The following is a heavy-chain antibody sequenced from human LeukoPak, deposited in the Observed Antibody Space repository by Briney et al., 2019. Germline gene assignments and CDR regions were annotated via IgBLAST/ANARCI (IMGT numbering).Heavy chain of an antibody. CDR2: INPNSGGT. V-gene: IGHV1-2*06. Sequence: ASVKVSCKASGYTLTGYYMHWVRQAPGQGLEWMGRINPNSGGTNYAQKFQGRVTMTRDTSISTAYMELSRLRSDDTAVYYCARARDSSGINWFDPWGQGTLVTVSS. J-gene: IGHJ5*02. CDR1: GYTLTGYY. D-gene: IGHD6-19*01. CDR3: ARARDSSGINWFDP.